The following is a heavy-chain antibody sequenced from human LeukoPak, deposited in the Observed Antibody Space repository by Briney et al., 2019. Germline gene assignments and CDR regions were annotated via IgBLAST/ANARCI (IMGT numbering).Heavy chain of an antibody. CDR3: ARESVGLVAFDY. CDR2: IYSSGST. D-gene: IGHD1-26*01. CDR1: GGSFSGYN. V-gene: IGHV4-4*07. J-gene: IGHJ4*02. Sequence: SETLSLTCAVYGGSFSGYNWTWIRQPAGKGLEWIGRIYSSGSTNYNPSLKSRVIMSEDTSKNQISLRVSSVTAADTAVYFCARESVGLVAFDYWGQGILVTVSS.